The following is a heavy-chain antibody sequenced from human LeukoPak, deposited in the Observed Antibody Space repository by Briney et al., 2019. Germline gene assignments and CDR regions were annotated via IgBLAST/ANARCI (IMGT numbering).Heavy chain of an antibody. J-gene: IGHJ4*02. CDR3: ARGGGYGSGSHYYFDY. V-gene: IGHV3-11*01. CDR2: ISISGTTI. CDR1: GFTVSSNY. Sequence: GGSLRLSCAASGFTVSSNYMSWIRQAPGKGLEWLSYISISGTTIYYADSVKGRFTISRDNAKHSLYLQMNSLRAEDTAVYYCARGGGYGSGSHYYFDYWGQGTLVTVSS. D-gene: IGHD3-10*01.